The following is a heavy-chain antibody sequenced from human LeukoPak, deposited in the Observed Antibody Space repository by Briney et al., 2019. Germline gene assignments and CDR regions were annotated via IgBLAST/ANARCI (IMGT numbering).Heavy chain of an antibody. Sequence: GGSLRLSCAASGFTFSSYGMHWVRQAPGKGLEWVAFIRYDGSNKYCADSVKGRFTISRDNSKNTLYLQMNSLRAEDTAVYYCAKDLGASYWIGAFDIWGQGTMVTVSS. CDR3: AKDLGASYWIGAFDI. V-gene: IGHV3-30*02. CDR1: GFTFSSYG. J-gene: IGHJ3*02. CDR2: IRYDGSNK. D-gene: IGHD1-26*01.